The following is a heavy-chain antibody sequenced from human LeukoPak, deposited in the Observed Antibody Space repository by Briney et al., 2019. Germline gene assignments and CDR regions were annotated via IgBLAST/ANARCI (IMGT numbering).Heavy chain of an antibody. CDR1: GFTFSNYA. CDR3: ARAGSGWYEIDS. D-gene: IGHD6-19*01. CDR2: ISYDGSDK. V-gene: IGHV3-33*05. J-gene: IGHJ4*02. Sequence: GGSLRLSCAASGFTFSNYAMHWVRQAPGKGLEWVALISYDGSDKYYADSVKGRFTISRDNSKNTLYLQMNSLRAEDTALYYCARAGSGWYEIDSWGQGTLVTVSS.